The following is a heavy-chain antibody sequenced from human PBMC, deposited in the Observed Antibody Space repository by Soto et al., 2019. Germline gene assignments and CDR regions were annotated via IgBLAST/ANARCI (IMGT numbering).Heavy chain of an antibody. J-gene: IGHJ3*02. Sequence: GASVKVSCKASGYTFTSYGISWVRQAPGQGLEWMGWISAYNGNTNYAQKLQGRVTMTTDTSTSTAYMELRSLRSDDTAVYYCARDYYDSSGYYNDAFDIWGQGTMVTVS. CDR1: GYTFTSYG. V-gene: IGHV1-18*04. CDR2: ISAYNGNT. D-gene: IGHD3-22*01. CDR3: ARDYYDSSGYYNDAFDI.